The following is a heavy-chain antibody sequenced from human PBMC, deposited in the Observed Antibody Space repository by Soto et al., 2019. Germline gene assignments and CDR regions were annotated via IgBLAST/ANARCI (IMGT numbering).Heavy chain of an antibody. Sequence: AETLSLTCAVYGGSFSGDYWSWIRQPRVKGLEWIGEINHSGSTNYNPSLKSRVTISVDTSKNQFSLKLSSVTAADTAVYYCARRRSVIAARHNWFDPWGQGTLVTVSS. D-gene: IGHD6-6*01. CDR3: ARRRSVIAARHNWFDP. J-gene: IGHJ5*02. CDR2: INHSGST. CDR1: GGSFSGDY. V-gene: IGHV4-34*01.